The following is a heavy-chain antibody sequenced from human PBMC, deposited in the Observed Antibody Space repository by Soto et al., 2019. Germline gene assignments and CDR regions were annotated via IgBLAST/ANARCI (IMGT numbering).Heavy chain of an antibody. Sequence: GGSLRLSCAASGFTFSSYGMYWVRQAPGKGLEWVAVISYDGSNKYYADSVKGRFTISRDNSKNTLYLQMNSLRAEDTAVYYCAKDEEPIWSGPLGMDVWGQGTTVTVSS. CDR2: ISYDGSNK. D-gene: IGHD3-3*01. CDR3: AKDEEPIWSGPLGMDV. CDR1: GFTFSSYG. V-gene: IGHV3-30*18. J-gene: IGHJ6*02.